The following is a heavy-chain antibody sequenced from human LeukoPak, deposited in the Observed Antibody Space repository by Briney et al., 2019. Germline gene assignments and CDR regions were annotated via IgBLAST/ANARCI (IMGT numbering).Heavy chain of an antibody. CDR2: MNKDGSEK. V-gene: IGHV3-7*03. Sequence: GSSLRLSCAASGFILSNHWMTWVRQAPGKGPEWVANMNKDGSEKYYVDSVKGRFTISRDTAKNSLYLQMNNLRAEDTALYYCARSNDMDVWGQGTTVIVSS. J-gene: IGHJ6*02. CDR1: GFILSNHW. CDR3: ARSNDMDV.